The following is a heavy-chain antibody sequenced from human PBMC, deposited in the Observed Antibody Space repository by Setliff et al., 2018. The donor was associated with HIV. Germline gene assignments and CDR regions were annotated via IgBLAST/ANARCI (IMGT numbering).Heavy chain of an antibody. CDR1: GFMFSSYG. CDR2: ISSDGGSM. CDR3: ASGKNYIFWSSYFGMDV. J-gene: IGHJ6*02. Sequence: GESLKISCTASGFMFSSYGMHWVRQAPGKGLEHVSGISSDGGSMYYADSVRGRFTISRDNSKNTLYLQMGSLRGDDMAVYYCASGKNYIFWSSYFGMDVWGQGTTVTVSS. V-gene: IGHV3-64*02. D-gene: IGHD3-3*01.